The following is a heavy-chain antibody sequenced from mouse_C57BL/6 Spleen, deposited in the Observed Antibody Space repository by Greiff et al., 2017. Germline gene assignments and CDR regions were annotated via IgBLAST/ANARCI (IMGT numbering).Heavy chain of an antibody. CDR2: IYPRSGNT. J-gene: IGHJ2*01. D-gene: IGHD1-1*01. V-gene: IGHV1-81*01. Sequence: QVQLKQSGAELARPGASVKLSCKASGYTFTSYGISWVKQRTGQGLEWIGEIYPRSGNTYYNEKFKGKATLTADKSSSTAYMELRSLTSEDSAVYFCAGYYGRDYYFDYWGQGTTLTVSS. CDR3: AGYYGRDYYFDY. CDR1: GYTFTSYG.